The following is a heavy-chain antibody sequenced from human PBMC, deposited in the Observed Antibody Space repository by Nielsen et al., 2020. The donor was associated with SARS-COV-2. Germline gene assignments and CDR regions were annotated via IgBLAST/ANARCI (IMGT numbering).Heavy chain of an antibody. D-gene: IGHD6-19*01. J-gene: IGHJ5*02. Sequence: SETLSLTCTVSGDSITIIGSYWTWIRQHPGKGLEWIGYIYYSGSTYYNPSLKRRATISIDTSQKQFSLRLSSLTAADTAVYYCARLLAVAGTISSSPPHSWFDPWGQGTLVTVSS. CDR3: ARLLAVAGTISSSPPHSWFDP. CDR1: GDSITIIGSY. V-gene: IGHV4-31*03. CDR2: IYYSGST.